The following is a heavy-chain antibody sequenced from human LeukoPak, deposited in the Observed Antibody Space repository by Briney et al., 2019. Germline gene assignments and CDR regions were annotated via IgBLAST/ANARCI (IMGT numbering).Heavy chain of an antibody. J-gene: IGHJ4*02. CDR3: ARAPITSPFYFDF. CDR2: INWSGGST. D-gene: IGHD2-2*01. V-gene: IGHV3-20*04. Sequence: GGSLRLSCTASGFDFCAHGMSWVRHAPGKGLEWVAGINWSGGSTGYGDSSRGRFTISRDNTKNSLYLQMDSLRAEDTALYYCARAPITSPFYFDFWGQGTLVTVSS. CDR1: GFDFCAHG.